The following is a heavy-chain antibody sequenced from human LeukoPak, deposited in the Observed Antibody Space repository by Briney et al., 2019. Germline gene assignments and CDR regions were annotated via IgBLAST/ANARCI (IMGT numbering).Heavy chain of an antibody. CDR3: ARGGPHLQYYYDSSGYFN. J-gene: IGHJ4*02. CDR1: GYTFSNYG. V-gene: IGHV1-18*01. Sequence: GASVKVSCKASGYTFSNYGISWVRQAPGQGLEWVGWISIYNGKTNYAQKFQGRVSMTTDTSTSTAYMELRSLRSDDTAVYYCARGGPHLQYYYDSSGYFNWGQGTLVTVSS. CDR2: ISIYNGKT. D-gene: IGHD3-22*01.